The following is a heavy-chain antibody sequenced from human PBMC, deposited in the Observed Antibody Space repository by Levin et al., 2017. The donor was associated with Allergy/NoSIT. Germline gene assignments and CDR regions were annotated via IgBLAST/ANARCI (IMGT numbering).Heavy chain of an antibody. CDR1: GFTISSHY. V-gene: IGHV3-53*01. Sequence: QRGESLKISCAASGFTISSHYMSWVRQAPGKGLEWVSVIYIGGSTYYADSVKGRFTISRDNSKSTLYLQMNSLRAEDTAVYYCARVDSSGYFLDYWGQGTLVTVSS. CDR3: ARVDSSGYFLDY. D-gene: IGHD3-22*01. CDR2: IYIGGST. J-gene: IGHJ4*02.